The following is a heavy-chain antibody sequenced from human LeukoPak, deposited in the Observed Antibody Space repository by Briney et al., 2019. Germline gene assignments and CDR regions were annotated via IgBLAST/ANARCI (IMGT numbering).Heavy chain of an antibody. V-gene: IGHV3-23*01. CDR2: ISGSGGST. Sequence: GGSLRLSCAASGFTFSRYAMSWVRQAPGEGLEWVSAISGSGGSTYYADSVKGRFTISRDNSKNTLYLQMNSLRAEDTAVYYCAIDPNWGVDYWGQGVLVTVSS. J-gene: IGHJ4*02. CDR1: GFTFSRYA. CDR3: AIDPNWGVDY. D-gene: IGHD7-27*01.